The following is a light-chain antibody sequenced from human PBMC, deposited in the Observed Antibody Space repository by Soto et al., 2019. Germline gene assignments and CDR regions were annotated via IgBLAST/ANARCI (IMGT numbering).Light chain of an antibody. V-gene: IGKV1-5*03. CDR3: QHWNNYLWT. CDR2: KTS. CDR1: QTINDW. J-gene: IGKJ1*01. Sequence: DIQMTQSPSTLSASVGDRVTITCRASQTINDWLAWYQQKPGKAPKLLIYKTSSLESGVPSRFSGSGSGTEITLTISGLQPEDFATYHCQHWNNYLWTFGQGTKVEIK.